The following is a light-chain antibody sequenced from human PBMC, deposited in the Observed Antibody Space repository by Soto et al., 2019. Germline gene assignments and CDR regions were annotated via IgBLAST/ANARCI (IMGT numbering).Light chain of an antibody. CDR3: LLSYSGASYV. Sequence: QAVVTQEPSLTVSPGGTVTLTCGSSTGAVTSVHYPYWFQQKPGQAPRTLIYDTSNKHSWTPARFSGSLLVGKAALTLSGAQPEDEAEYYCLLSYSGASYVFGTGTKVTVL. J-gene: IGLJ1*01. V-gene: IGLV7-46*01. CDR2: DTS. CDR1: TGAVTSVHY.